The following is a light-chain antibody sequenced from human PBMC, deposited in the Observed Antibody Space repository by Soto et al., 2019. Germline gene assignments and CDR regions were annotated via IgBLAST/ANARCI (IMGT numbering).Light chain of an antibody. V-gene: IGKV3-20*01. CDR2: ETS. Sequence: IVLTQAPGTLSVSPGERATLSCRAIQSLTNVYLAWYQQKPGQAPRLLIYETSSRATGIPDRFTGSGSGTDFTLTINRLEPGDSAVYYCQQYGHLQLTFGGGTKVDIK. CDR3: QQYGHLQLT. J-gene: IGKJ4*01. CDR1: QSLTNVY.